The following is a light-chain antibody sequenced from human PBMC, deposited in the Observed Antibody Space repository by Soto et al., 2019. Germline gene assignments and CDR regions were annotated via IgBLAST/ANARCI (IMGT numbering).Light chain of an antibody. J-gene: IGLJ2*01. Sequence: QSALTQPASVSGSPGQSITISCTGTSSDVGGYNYVSWYQHPPGKAPKLMIYEVSNRPSGVSNRFSGSKSGNTASLTISGLQADDEADYYCSSYGGSNNMVFGGGTQLTVL. V-gene: IGLV2-14*01. CDR1: SSDVGGYNY. CDR2: EVS. CDR3: SSYGGSNNMV.